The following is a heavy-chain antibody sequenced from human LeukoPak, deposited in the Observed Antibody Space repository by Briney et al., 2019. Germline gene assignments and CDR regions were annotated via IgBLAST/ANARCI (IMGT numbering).Heavy chain of an antibody. D-gene: IGHD2-15*01. Sequence: ASVKVSCKASGGTFSSYAMSWVRQAPGKGLEWVSAISGSGGSTYYADSVKGRFTISRDNSKNTLYLQMNSLRAEDTAVYYCAKGAEAFYCSGGSCYIYYFDYWGQGTLVTVSS. V-gene: IGHV3-23*01. CDR1: GGTFSSYA. CDR3: AKGAEAFYCSGGSCYIYYFDY. CDR2: ISGSGGST. J-gene: IGHJ4*02.